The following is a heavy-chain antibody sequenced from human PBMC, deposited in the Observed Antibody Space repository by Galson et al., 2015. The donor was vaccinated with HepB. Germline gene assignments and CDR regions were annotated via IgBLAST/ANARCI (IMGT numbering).Heavy chain of an antibody. CDR1: GFTVGNNY. Sequence: SLRLSCAASGFTVGNNYMSWVRQAPGKGLHWVSLMYSGGSARYAESVRGRFIISGDSSKNTVYLQMNSLRVEDTAMYYCAAHSMKDIWGQGTMVTVSS. CDR2: MYSGGSA. CDR3: AAHSMKDI. V-gene: IGHV3-53*01. J-gene: IGHJ3*02.